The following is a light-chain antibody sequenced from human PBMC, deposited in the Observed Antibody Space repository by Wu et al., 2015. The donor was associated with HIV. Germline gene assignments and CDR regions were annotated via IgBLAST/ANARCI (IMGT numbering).Light chain of an antibody. J-gene: IGKJ1*01. Sequence: EIVLAQSPATLSLSPGERATLSCRASQSVSSYLAWYQQKPGQAPRLLIYGASTRATGIPARFSGSGSGTEFTLTISSLQPDDFATYYCQQYNTNPWTFGQGTKVEIK. V-gene: IGKV3-15*01. CDR3: QQYNTNPWT. CDR1: QSVSSY. CDR2: GAS.